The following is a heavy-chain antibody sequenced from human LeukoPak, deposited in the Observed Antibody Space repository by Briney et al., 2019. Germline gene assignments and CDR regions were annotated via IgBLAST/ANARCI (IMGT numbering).Heavy chain of an antibody. CDR3: AKVGSSSPYYFDY. CDR1: GFTFSSYG. V-gene: IGHV3-30*18. D-gene: IGHD6-13*01. Sequence: GGSLRLSCAASGFTFSSYGMHWVRQAPGKGLEWVAVISYDGSNKYYADSVKGRSTISRDNSKNTLYLQMNSLRAEDTAVYYCAKVGSSSPYYFDYWGQGTLVTVSS. CDR2: ISYDGSNK. J-gene: IGHJ4*02.